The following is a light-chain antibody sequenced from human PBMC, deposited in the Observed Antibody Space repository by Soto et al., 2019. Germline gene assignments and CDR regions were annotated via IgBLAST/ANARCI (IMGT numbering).Light chain of an antibody. Sequence: DIQMTQSPSTLSASVGDRVTISCRASQSISTWLAWYQQKPGKAPKLLIHKASTLESGVPSRFSGGVSGTDFTLTIHSLQPDDFASYYCQQYDAYPLTFGGGTKVDIK. J-gene: IGKJ4*01. CDR1: QSISTW. V-gene: IGKV1-5*03. CDR2: KAS. CDR3: QQYDAYPLT.